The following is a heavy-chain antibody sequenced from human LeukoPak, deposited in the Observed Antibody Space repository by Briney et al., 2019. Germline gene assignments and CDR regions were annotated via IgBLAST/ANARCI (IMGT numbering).Heavy chain of an antibody. Sequence: GGSLRLSCAASGFTFSSYTMNWVRQAPGKGLEWVSYISSSSSTIYYADSVKGRFTISRDNAKNSLYLQMNSLRAEDTAVYYWARVGGSRGLGAFDIWGQGTMVTVSS. CDR1: GFTFSSYT. CDR2: ISSSSSTI. CDR3: ARVGGSRGLGAFDI. V-gene: IGHV3-48*01. J-gene: IGHJ3*02. D-gene: IGHD3-16*01.